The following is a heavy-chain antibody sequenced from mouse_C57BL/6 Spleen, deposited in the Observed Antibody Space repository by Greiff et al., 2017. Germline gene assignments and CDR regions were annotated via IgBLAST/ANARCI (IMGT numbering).Heavy chain of an antibody. J-gene: IGHJ2*01. CDR1: GYTFTSYW. D-gene: IGHD1-1*01. V-gene: IGHV1-69*01. CDR3: ARCTVVATDY. Sequence: QVQLQQPGAELVMPGASVKLSCKASGYTFTSYWMHWVKQRPGQGLAWIGEIDPSDSSTNYNQKFKGKSTLTVDKSSCTADMQLSSLTSEDSAVYYCARCTVVATDYWGKGTTLTVSS. CDR2: IDPSDSST.